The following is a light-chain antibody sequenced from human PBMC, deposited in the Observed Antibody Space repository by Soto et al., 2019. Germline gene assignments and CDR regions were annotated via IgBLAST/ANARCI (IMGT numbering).Light chain of an antibody. Sequence: EIVLTQSPGTLSLSPGERATLSCRASQSVSSSYLGWYQQKPGQAPRLLIYGASSRATGIPDRFSGSGSGPDFTLTISTLEPDDCAVYYCEQYGNSPLNFGGGTMVAIK. V-gene: IGKV3-20*01. CDR3: EQYGNSPLN. J-gene: IGKJ4*01. CDR1: QSVSSSY. CDR2: GAS.